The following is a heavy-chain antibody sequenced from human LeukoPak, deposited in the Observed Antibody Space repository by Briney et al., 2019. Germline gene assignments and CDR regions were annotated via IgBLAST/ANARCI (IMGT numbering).Heavy chain of an antibody. D-gene: IGHD1-7*01. CDR1: GFTFSDYY. J-gene: IGHJ5*02. CDR2: ISSSGTIT. CDR3: AREVTGITGTFHNNWFDP. Sequence: GGSLRLSCAASGFTFSDYYMTWIRQAPGKGLEWVSSISSSGTITYYTDSVKGRFTISRDNSKNTLYLQMNSLRAEDTAVYYCAREVTGITGTFHNNWFDPWGQGTLVTVSS. V-gene: IGHV3-11*04.